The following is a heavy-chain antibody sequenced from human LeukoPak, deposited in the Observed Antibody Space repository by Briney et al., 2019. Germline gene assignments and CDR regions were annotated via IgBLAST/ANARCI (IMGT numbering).Heavy chain of an antibody. CDR2: IYKGGGT. V-gene: IGHV3-66*01. CDR3: ARAYCTGRRCYDDAFDL. J-gene: IGHJ3*01. Sequence: GGSLRLSCEASGFTVTTNHMNWVRQVPGKGLEWISIIYKGGGTYYADSVKGRFTSSRDKSKNKMFLQMSSLRLDDTSVYYCARAYCTGRRCYDDAFDLWGQGTLVTVAS. D-gene: IGHD2-15*01. CDR1: GFTVTTNH.